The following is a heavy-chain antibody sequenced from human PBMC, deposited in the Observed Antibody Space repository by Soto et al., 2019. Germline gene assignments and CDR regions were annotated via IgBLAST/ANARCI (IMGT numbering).Heavy chain of an antibody. CDR3: ARGAKSIAAAGTWDY. V-gene: IGHV4-31*03. D-gene: IGHD6-13*01. CDR1: GGSISSGGYY. CDR2: IYYSGST. Sequence: SETLSLTCTVSGGSISSGGYYWSWIRQHPGKGLEWIGYIYYSGSTYYNPSLKSRVTISVDTSKNQFSLKLSSVTAADTAVYYCARGAKSIAAAGTWDYWGQGTLVTVSS. J-gene: IGHJ4*02.